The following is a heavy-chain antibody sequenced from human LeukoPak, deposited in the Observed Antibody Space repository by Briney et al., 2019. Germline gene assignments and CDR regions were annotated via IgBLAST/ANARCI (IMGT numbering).Heavy chain of an antibody. V-gene: IGHV3-30-3*01. Sequence: GGSLRLSCAASGFTFSSYAMHWVRQAPGKGLEWVAVISYDGSNKYYADSVKGRFTISRDNSKNTLYLQMNSLRAEDTAVYYCARVTGIAAAVEAFDIWGQGTMVTVSS. CDR2: ISYDGSNK. CDR1: GFTFSSYA. J-gene: IGHJ3*02. CDR3: ARVTGIAAAVEAFDI. D-gene: IGHD6-13*01.